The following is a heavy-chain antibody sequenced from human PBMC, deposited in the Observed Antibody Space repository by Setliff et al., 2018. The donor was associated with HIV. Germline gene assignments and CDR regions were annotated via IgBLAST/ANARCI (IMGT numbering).Heavy chain of an antibody. CDR3: AREQRLLGVQPPYWYLDI. Sequence: SETLSLTCAVSGYSVSSAYYWGWIRQPPGKGLEWIGTSYHTGRTYYNPTLKSRATISIDTSKNRFSLHLTSVTAADTAVYYCAREQRLLGVQPPYWYLDIWGRGTLVTVSS. J-gene: IGHJ2*01. D-gene: IGHD6-25*01. CDR1: GYSVSSAYY. V-gene: IGHV4-38-2*02. CDR2: SYHTGRT.